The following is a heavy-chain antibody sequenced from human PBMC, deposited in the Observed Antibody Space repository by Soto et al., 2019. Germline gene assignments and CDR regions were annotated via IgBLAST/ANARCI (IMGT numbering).Heavy chain of an antibody. V-gene: IGHV5-51*01. CDR3: ARPSEVAATGVGFDD. CDR2: IYPGDSDT. D-gene: IGHD2-15*01. Sequence: GESLKISCKGSGYSFTSYWIGWVRQMPGKGLEWMGIIYPGDSDTRYSPSFQGQVTISADKSISTAYLQWSSLKASDTAMYYCARPSEVAATGVGFDDWGQGTRVTVAS. CDR1: GYSFTSYW. J-gene: IGHJ4*02.